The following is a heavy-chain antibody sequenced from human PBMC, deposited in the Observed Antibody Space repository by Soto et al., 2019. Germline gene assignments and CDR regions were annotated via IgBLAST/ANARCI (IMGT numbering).Heavy chain of an antibody. CDR3: VRTACVINNCSYRGVR. V-gene: IGHV3-33*01. Sequence: QGQLVESGGGVVQPGRSLRLSCVASGFDFKTYGMHWVRQAPGKGLEWVAVIGFDGTNIHYLDSVRGRFSISRDNSENTVSLQMNSLRVEDTALYYCVRTACVINNCSYRGVRWGQGTLVTV. D-gene: IGHD1-20*01. J-gene: IGHJ4*02. CDR1: GFDFKTYG. CDR2: IGFDGTNI.